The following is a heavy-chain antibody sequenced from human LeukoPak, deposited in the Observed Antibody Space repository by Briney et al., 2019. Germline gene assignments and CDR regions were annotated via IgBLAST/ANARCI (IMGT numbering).Heavy chain of an antibody. CDR2: IRSKSDGGTS. Sequence: GGSLRLSRAASGFRFSDAWMSWVRQAPGKGLEWVGRIRSKSDGGTSDYAAPVKGRFIISREDSRDALYLQMNSLRVEDTAVYYCTTWTDLYDYWGQGTLVAVSS. J-gene: IGHJ4*02. CDR1: GFRFSDAW. V-gene: IGHV3-15*01. D-gene: IGHD3/OR15-3a*01. CDR3: TTWTDLYDY.